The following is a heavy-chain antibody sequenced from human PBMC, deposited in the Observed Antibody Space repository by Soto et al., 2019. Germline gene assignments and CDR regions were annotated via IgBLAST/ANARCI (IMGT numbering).Heavy chain of an antibody. J-gene: IGHJ6*02. CDR3: AREGSGYGGGYGMDV. V-gene: IGHV4-30-4*01. Sequence: QVQLQESGPGLVKPSQTLSLTCTVSGGSISSGDYYWSWIRQPPGKGLEWIGYIYYSGSTYYNPSLKSRVTISVDTSKNQCALKLSSVTAADTAVYYCAREGSGYGGGYGMDVWGQGTTVTVSS. D-gene: IGHD5-12*01. CDR2: IYYSGST. CDR1: GGSISSGDYY.